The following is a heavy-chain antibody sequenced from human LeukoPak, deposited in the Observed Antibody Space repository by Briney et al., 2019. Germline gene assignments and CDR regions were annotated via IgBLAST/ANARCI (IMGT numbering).Heavy chain of an antibody. J-gene: IGHJ5*02. Sequence: GGSLRLSCAASGFTFSSYGMHWVRQAPGKGLEWVAVISYDGSNKYYADSMKGRFTISRDNSKNTLYLQMNSLRAEDTAVYYCAKGGFDPWGQGTLVTVSS. CDR2: ISYDGSNK. CDR1: GFTFSSYG. CDR3: AKGGFDP. V-gene: IGHV3-30*18.